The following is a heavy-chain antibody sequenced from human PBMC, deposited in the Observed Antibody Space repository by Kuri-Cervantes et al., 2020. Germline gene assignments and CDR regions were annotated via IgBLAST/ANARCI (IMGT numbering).Heavy chain of an antibody. CDR2: IYWNDDK. V-gene: IGHV2-5*01. Sequence: SGPTLVKPTQTLTLTCTFSGFSLSTSGVGLGWIRQPPGKALEWLALIYWNDDKRYSPSLKSRLTITKDTSKNQVVLTMTNMDPVDTATYYCARNYTIFGENGFDPWGQGTLVTVSS. CDR3: ARNYTIFGENGFDP. CDR1: GFSLSTSGVG. D-gene: IGHD3-3*01. J-gene: IGHJ5*02.